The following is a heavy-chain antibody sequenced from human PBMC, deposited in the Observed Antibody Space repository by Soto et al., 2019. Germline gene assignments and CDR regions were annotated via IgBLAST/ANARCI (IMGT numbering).Heavy chain of an antibody. V-gene: IGHV1-69*01. CDR2: IIPIFNTA. Sequence: QVQLVQSAAEVKKPGSSVKVSCKASGGTLSNYAFTWVRQAPGQGLEWMGGIIPIFNTANYAQKFQGRVTITADESTGTGYMEVNSLRSEDTAVYYCARVRPTDYVGNYNNGMDVWGQATTLTVSS. CDR3: ARVRPTDYVGNYNNGMDV. D-gene: IGHD4-17*01. CDR1: GGTLSNYA. J-gene: IGHJ6*02.